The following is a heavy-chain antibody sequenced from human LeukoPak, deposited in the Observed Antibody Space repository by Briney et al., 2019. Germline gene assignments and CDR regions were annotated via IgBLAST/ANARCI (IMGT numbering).Heavy chain of an antibody. V-gene: IGHV3-9*01. J-gene: IGHJ3*02. Sequence: HPGGSLRLSCAASGFIFDDYAMHWVRQAPGKGLEWVSGISWNSGSIGYADSVKGRFTISRDNAKNSLYLQMNSLRAEDTALYYCAKDRVSGQWLVVDAFDIWGQGTMVTVSS. D-gene: IGHD6-19*01. CDR3: AKDRVSGQWLVVDAFDI. CDR2: ISWNSGSI. CDR1: GFIFDDYA.